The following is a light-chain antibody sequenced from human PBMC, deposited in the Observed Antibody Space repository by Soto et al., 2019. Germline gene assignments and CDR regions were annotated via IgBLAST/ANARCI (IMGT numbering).Light chain of an antibody. CDR3: QKYNSSPWT. V-gene: IGKV1-27*01. J-gene: IGKJ1*01. CDR1: QGISNY. Sequence: DIQMTQSPSSLSASVGGRVTITCRASQGISNYLAWYQQQPGKVPKLLIYVASTLQSGVPSRFSGSGSGTDFTLTISSLQPEDVATYYCQKYNSSPWTFGQGTKVELK. CDR2: VAS.